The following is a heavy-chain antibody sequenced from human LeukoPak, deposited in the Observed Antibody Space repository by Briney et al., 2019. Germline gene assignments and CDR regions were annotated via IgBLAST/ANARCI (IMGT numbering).Heavy chain of an antibody. CDR1: GGSISSGDYY. CDR2: IYYSGST. Sequence: SETLSLTCTVSGGSISSGDYYWSWIRQPPGKGLEWIGYIYYSGSTYYNPSLKSRVTISVDTSKNQFSLKLSSVTAADTAVYYCARARVAPGGFDYWGQGTLVTVSS. V-gene: IGHV4-30-4*01. D-gene: IGHD3-3*01. J-gene: IGHJ4*02. CDR3: ARARVAPGGFDY.